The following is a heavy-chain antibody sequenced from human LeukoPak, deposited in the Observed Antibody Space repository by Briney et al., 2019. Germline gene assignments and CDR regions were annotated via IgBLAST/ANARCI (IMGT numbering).Heavy chain of an antibody. V-gene: IGHV3-7*01. CDR3: ARDLSGVTGYTYGRGIDY. CDR2: IKKDGSEK. CDR1: GFTFSNYW. J-gene: IGHJ4*02. D-gene: IGHD5-18*01. Sequence: AGGSLRLSCAASGFTFSNYWMFWVRQAPGKGLEWVANIKKDGSEKYYVDSVKGRFTISRDNAKTSLYLQMNSLRAEDTAVYYCARDLSGVTGYTYGRGIDYWGQGTLVTVSS.